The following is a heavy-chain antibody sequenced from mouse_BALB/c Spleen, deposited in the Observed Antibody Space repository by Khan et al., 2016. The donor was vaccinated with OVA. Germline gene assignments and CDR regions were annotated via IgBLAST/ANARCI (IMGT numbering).Heavy chain of an antibody. CDR2: ISYSGST. D-gene: IGHD2-2*01. V-gene: IGHV3-2*02. J-gene: IGHJ4*01. CDR1: GYSITSDYA. Sequence: EVKLLESGPGLVKPSQSLSLTCTVTGYSITSDYAWNWIRQFPGNKLGWMGYISYSGSTSYNPSLKSRISITRDTSKNQFFLQLNSVTTEDTATCYGARRGDGYAGAMDYGGQGTSGTVSS. CDR3: ARRGDGYAGAMDY.